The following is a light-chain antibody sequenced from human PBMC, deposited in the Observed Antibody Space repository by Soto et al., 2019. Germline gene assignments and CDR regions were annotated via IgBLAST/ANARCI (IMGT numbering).Light chain of an antibody. CDR1: QSVSSN. Sequence: EIVMTQSPATLSVSPGERATLSCRASQSVSSNLAWYQQKPGQAPGLLIIGASTRATGIPARFSGSGSGTEFTLTISSLQSEDFAVYYCQQYNNWPLLTFGGGTKVEIK. CDR3: QQYNNWPLLT. J-gene: IGKJ4*01. V-gene: IGKV3-15*01. CDR2: GAS.